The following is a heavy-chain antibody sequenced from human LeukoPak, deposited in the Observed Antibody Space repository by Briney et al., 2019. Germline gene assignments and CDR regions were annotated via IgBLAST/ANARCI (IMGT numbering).Heavy chain of an antibody. V-gene: IGHV1-69*05. D-gene: IGHD4-17*01. Sequence: ASVKVSCKASGGTFSSYAISWVRQAPGQGLEWMGGIIPIFGTANYAQKFQGRVTITTDESTSTAYMELSSLRSDDTAVYYCARGRTTVTARLDYWGQGTLVTVSS. CDR1: GGTFSSYA. CDR3: ARGRTTVTARLDY. J-gene: IGHJ4*02. CDR2: IIPIFGTA.